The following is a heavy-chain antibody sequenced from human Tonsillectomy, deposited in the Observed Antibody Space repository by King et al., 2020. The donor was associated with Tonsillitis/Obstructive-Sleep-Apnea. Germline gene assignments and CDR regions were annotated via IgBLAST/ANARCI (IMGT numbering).Heavy chain of an antibody. Sequence: VQLVESGGGLVQPGGSLSLSCAASGFTFSGHWMNWVRQAPGGGLEWVATITEDGSEKYFVDSVRGRFTISRDNAGNSLYLQMHSLRVEDTAVYYCADIFATYWGQGTLVTVSS. V-gene: IGHV3-7*03. CDR3: ADIFATY. J-gene: IGHJ4*02. CDR1: GFTFSGHW. CDR2: ITEDGSEK.